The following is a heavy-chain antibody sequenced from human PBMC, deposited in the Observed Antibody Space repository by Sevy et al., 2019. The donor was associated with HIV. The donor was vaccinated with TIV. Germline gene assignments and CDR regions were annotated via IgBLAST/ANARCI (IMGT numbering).Heavy chain of an antibody. D-gene: IGHD3-22*01. CDR1: GYTFTGYY. J-gene: IGHJ4*02. CDR3: ARDLPRYDSSGYFDY. V-gene: IGHV1-2*02. Sequence: ASVKVSCKASGYTFTGYYMHWVRQAPGQGLEWMGWINPNSGGTNYAQKFQGGVTMTRDQSISTSYMDLSRLRSDDTAVFYCARDLPRYDSSGYFDYWGQGTLVTVSS. CDR2: INPNSGGT.